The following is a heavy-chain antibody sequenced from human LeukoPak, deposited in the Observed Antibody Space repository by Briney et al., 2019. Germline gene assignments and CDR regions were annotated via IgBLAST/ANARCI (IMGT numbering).Heavy chain of an antibody. CDR1: GYTFTSSG. CDR2: INAYNGNS. CDR3: ARDGTRGYSYGSDY. D-gene: IGHD5-18*01. V-gene: IGHV1-18*01. Sequence: ASVKVSCKASGYTFTSSGISWVRQAPGEGLEWMGWINAYNGNSNYAQNLQGRLTMTTDTSTNSAYMELRSLRSDDTAVYYCARDGTRGYSYGSDYWGQGTLVTVSS. J-gene: IGHJ4*02.